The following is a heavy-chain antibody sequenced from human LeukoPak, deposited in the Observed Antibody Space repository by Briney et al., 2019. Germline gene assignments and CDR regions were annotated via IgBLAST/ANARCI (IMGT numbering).Heavy chain of an antibody. V-gene: IGHV4-4*02. Sequence: PSETLSLTCAVSGGSISSSNWWSWVRQPPGKGLEWIGEIYHSGSTNYNPSLKSRATISVDKSKNQFSLKLSSVTAADTAVYYCARDRGIDYGDYETINYYYYYMDVWGKGTTVTVSS. D-gene: IGHD4-17*01. J-gene: IGHJ6*03. CDR2: IYHSGST. CDR3: ARDRGIDYGDYETINYYYYYMDV. CDR1: GGSISSSNW.